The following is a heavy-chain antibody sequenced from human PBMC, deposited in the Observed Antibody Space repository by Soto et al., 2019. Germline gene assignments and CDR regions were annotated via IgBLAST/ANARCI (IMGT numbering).Heavy chain of an antibody. CDR2: ISTNGGST. V-gene: IGHV3-64D*06. CDR3: VKGEYYYDSSGYYPFDY. Sequence: PGGSLRLSCAASGFTFTYAWMNWVRQAPGKGLEYVSSISTNGGSTHYADSVKGRFTISRDNSKNTQYLQMSSLRADDTAVYYCVKGEYYYDSSGYYPFDYWGQGTLVTVSS. CDR1: GFTFTYAW. J-gene: IGHJ4*02. D-gene: IGHD3-22*01.